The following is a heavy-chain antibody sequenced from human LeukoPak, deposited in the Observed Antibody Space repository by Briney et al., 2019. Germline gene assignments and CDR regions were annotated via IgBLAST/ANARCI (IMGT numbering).Heavy chain of an antibody. D-gene: IGHD3-22*01. V-gene: IGHV3-21*01. J-gene: IGHJ4*02. CDR3: ALPRYDSGGYYG. CDR2: ISSSSSYI. Sequence: GGSLRLSCAASGFTFSSYSMNWVRQAPGKGLEWVSSISSSSSYIYYADSVKGRFTISGDNAKNSLYLQMNSLRAEDTAVYYCALPRYDSGGYYGWGQGTLVTVSS. CDR1: GFTFSSYS.